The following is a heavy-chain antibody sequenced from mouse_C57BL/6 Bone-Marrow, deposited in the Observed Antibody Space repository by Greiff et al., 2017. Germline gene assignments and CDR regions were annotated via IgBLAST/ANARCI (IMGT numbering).Heavy chain of an antibody. D-gene: IGHD1-1*01. Sequence: VQRVESGPELVKPGASVKISCKASGYAFSSSWMNWVKQRPGKGLEWIGRIYPGEGDTNYNGKFKGKATLTAAKSSSTAYMQLSSLTSEDSAVYFCARDYGRGYWYFDVWGTGTTVTVSS. CDR2: IYPGEGDT. CDR1: GYAFSSSW. V-gene: IGHV1-82*01. CDR3: ARDYGRGYWYFDV. J-gene: IGHJ1*03.